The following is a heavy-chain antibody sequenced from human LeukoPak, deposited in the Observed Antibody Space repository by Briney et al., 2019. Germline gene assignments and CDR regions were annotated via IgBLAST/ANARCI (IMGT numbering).Heavy chain of an antibody. V-gene: IGHV3-23*01. J-gene: IGHJ4*02. CDR2: ISGSGGNT. Sequence: GGSLRLSCAASGFTFSSYAMSWVRQAPGKGLEWVSAISGSGGNTYYADSVKGRFTISRDNSKNTLYLQMNSLRAEDTAVYYCASPLRYFDWFRPYYFDYWGQGTLVTVSS. CDR3: ASPLRYFDWFRPYYFDY. CDR1: GFTFSSYA. D-gene: IGHD3-9*01.